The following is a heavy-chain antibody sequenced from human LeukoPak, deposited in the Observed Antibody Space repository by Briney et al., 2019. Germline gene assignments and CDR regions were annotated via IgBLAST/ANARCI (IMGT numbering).Heavy chain of an antibody. J-gene: IGHJ6*03. CDR1: GFTVSSNY. Sequence: GGSLRLSCAASGFTVSSNYMSWVSQAPGKGREWVLVIYSGGSTYYADSVKGRFTISRDNSKNTLYLQMNCLRAEHPVVYYRARDLSSPHYYDSRSPRMVVWGKGTTVTVPS. D-gene: IGHD3-10*01. V-gene: IGHV3-53*01. CDR2: IYSGGST. CDR3: ARDLSSPHYYDSRSPRMVV.